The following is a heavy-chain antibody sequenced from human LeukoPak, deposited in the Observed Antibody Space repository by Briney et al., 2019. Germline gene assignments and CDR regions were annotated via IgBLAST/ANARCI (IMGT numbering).Heavy chain of an antibody. D-gene: IGHD3-10*01. V-gene: IGHV4-4*07. CDR1: GGSISSYY. CDR2: IYTSGST. J-gene: IGHJ4*02. CDR3: ARDTMVRGNYFDY. Sequence: PSETLSLTCTVSGGSISSYYWNWIRQPAGKGLEWIGRIYTSGSTNYNPSLKSRVTMSVDTSKNQFSLKLSSVTAADTAVYYCARDTMVRGNYFDYWGQGTLVTVSS.